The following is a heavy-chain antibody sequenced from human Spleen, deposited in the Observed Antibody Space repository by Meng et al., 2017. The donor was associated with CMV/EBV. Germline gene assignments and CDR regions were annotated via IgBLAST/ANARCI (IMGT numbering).Heavy chain of an antibody. D-gene: IGHD4-23*01. V-gene: IGHV1-2*02. J-gene: IGHJ4*01. CDR1: GYTFTGYN. CDR2: IDPNSGRT. CDR3: ARYGGGINDY. Sequence: ASVKVSCKASGYTFTGYNIHWVRRAPGQGLEWMGWIDPNSGRTNYAQTFQGRLTITRDTSITTSYMELSSLRSDDTAVYFCARYGGGINDYWGQGTLVTVSS.